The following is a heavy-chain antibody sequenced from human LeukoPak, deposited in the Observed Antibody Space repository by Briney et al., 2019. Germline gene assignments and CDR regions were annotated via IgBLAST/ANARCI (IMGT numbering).Heavy chain of an antibody. CDR3: ASDDSSGYYQGDAFHI. J-gene: IGHJ3*02. Sequence: GGSLRLSCAASGFTFSSYGMHWVRQAPGKGLEWVAVISYDGSNKYYADSVKGRFTISRDTSKNTLYLQMNSLRAEDTAVYYCASDDSSGYYQGDAFHIWGQGTMVTVSS. V-gene: IGHV3-30*03. CDR2: ISYDGSNK. CDR1: GFTFSSYG. D-gene: IGHD3-22*01.